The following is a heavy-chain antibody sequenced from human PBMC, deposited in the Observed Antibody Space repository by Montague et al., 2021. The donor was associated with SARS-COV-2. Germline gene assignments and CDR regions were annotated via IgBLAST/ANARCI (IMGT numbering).Heavy chain of an antibody. J-gene: IGHJ4*02. V-gene: IGHV3-33*08. CDR3: ARFSNGYGDSRDY. CDR2: IWYDGSNK. Sequence: SLRLSCAASGFTFSSYGMHWVRQAPGKGLEWVAFIWYDGSNKYYADSVKGRFTISRDNSKNTLYLQMNSLRAEDTAMYYCARFSNGYGDSRDYWGQGTLVTVSS. D-gene: IGHD4-17*01. CDR1: GFTFSSYG.